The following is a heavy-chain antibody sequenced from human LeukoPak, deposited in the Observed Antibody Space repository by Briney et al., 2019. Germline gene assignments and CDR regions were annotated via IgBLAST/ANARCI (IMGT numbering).Heavy chain of an antibody. D-gene: IGHD4-17*01. CDR1: GFTFSTYW. Sequence: TGGSLRLSCVASGFTFSTYWMHCVRQAPGKGVLWVSRLSGDGSSTAYADSLKGRFTISRDNAKHTLYLQMNSLRAEDTAVYFCARASTTVPNLLDNWGQGTLVTVSS. V-gene: IGHV3-74*03. CDR2: LSGDGSST. J-gene: IGHJ4*02. CDR3: ARASTTVPNLLDN.